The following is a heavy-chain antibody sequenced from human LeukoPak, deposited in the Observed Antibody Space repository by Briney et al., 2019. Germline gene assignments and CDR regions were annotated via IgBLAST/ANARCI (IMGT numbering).Heavy chain of an antibody. V-gene: IGHV3-30*02. CDR3: ARDTPPPFIAVAGTFDY. D-gene: IGHD6-19*01. Sequence: GGSLRLSCAASGFTFSSYGMHWVRQAPGKGLEWVAFIRYDGSNKYYADSVKGRFTISRDNSKNTLYLQMNSLRAEDTAVYYCARDTPPPFIAVAGTFDYWGQGTLVTVSS. CDR2: IRYDGSNK. CDR1: GFTFSSYG. J-gene: IGHJ4*02.